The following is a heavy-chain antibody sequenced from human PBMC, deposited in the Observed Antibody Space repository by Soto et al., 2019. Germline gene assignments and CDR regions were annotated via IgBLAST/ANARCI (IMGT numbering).Heavy chain of an antibody. Sequence: QVRLVESGGGVVQPGGSVMLSCEVSGFPFSSYGFHWVRQAPGKGLEWVALISYDGSNEYYSDSVKARFTISRDNSKNTLYLQMNNLRREDTAVYYCAKLVDRLGGVTVVAYRGRGTLVTLSS. CDR3: AKLVDRLGGVTVVAY. D-gene: IGHD3-10*01. V-gene: IGHV3-30*18. CDR2: ISYDGSNE. CDR1: GFPFSSYG. J-gene: IGHJ4*02.